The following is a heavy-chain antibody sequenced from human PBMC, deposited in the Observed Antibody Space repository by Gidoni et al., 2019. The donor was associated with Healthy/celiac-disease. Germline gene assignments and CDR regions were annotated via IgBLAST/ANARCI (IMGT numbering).Heavy chain of an antibody. CDR1: GGSISSSKS. V-gene: IGHV4-4*02. D-gene: IGHD3-10*01. CDR3: ARNNYYGSGSYDMWGYHNFHRFDY. CDR2: IYHSGST. J-gene: IGHJ4*02. Sequence: QVQLQESGPGLVKPSGTLSLTCAVPGGSISSSKSWRWVRPPPGKGLEWIGEIYHSGSTNYNPSLKSRVTISVDKSKNQFSLKLSSVTAADTAVYYCARNNYYGSGSYDMWGYHNFHRFDYWGQGTLVTVSS.